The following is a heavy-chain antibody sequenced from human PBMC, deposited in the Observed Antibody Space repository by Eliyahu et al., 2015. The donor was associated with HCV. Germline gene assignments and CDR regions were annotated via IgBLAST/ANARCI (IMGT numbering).Heavy chain of an antibody. V-gene: IGHV3-30*04. CDR3: ARSFRSASGGYRRVEDGFDV. CDR2: ISYDETSK. CDR1: GFTLXGXA. J-gene: IGHJ3*01. D-gene: IGHD6-19*01. Sequence: QVQLVQSGGGVVQPGRSLRXXXAAXGFTLXGXAXHWVRQAPGKGLEGVAVISYDETSKYYADSVRGRFTISRENSKNTLYLQMNTPRSDDTAVYYCARSFRSASGGYRRVEDGFDVWGQGSRVTVSS.